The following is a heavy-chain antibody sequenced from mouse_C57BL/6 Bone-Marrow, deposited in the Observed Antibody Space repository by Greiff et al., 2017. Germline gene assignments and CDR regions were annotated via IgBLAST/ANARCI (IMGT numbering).Heavy chain of an antibody. CDR3: EIPPHYYGRSDDF. V-gene: IGHV1-9*01. CDR1: GYTFTGYW. CDR2: IFPGSGST. D-gene: IGHD1-1*01. J-gene: IGHJ2*01. Sequence: VKLVESGAELVKPGASVKLSCKATGYTFTGYWIEWVKQRPGHGLEWIGEIFPGSGSTKYNEKFKGKATLTADKSSNPAYMQLSRLTSEDSAILACEIPPHYYGRSDDFWGQGTTLTVSS.